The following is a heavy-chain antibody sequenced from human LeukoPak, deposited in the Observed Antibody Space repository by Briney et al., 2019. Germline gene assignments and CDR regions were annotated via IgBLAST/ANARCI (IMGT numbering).Heavy chain of an antibody. J-gene: IGHJ4*02. CDR2: IGSSGSTI. V-gene: IGHV3-11*01. D-gene: IGHD6-13*01. Sequence: GGSLRLSCAASEFSVGSNYMTWVRQAPGKGLEWVSCIGSSGSTIYYADSVKGRFTISRDNAKNSLYLQMNSLRAEDTAVYYCARDLMGIAYRGAFYYWGQGTLVTVSS. CDR1: EFSVGSNY. CDR3: ARDLMGIAYRGAFYY.